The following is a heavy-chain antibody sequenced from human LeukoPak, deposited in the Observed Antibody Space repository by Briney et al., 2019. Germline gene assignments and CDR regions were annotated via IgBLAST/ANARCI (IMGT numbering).Heavy chain of an antibody. Sequence: GGSLRLSCAASGFTVSSNYMSWVRQAPGKGLEWVSVIYSGGSTYYADSVKGRFTISRDNSKNTLYLQMNSLRADDTAVYYCARDVVAEPFDYWGQGTLVTVSS. CDR1: GFTVSSNY. J-gene: IGHJ4*02. V-gene: IGHV3-53*01. CDR2: IYSGGST. CDR3: ARDVVAEPFDY. D-gene: IGHD2-2*01.